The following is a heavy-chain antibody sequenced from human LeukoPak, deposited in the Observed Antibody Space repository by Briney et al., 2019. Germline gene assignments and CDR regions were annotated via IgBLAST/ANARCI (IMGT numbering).Heavy chain of an antibody. CDR1: GGSISSSSYY. Sequence: PSETLSLTCTVSGGSISSSSYYWGWIRQPPGKGLEWIGSIYYSGSTYYNPSLKSRVTISVDTSKNQFSLKLSSVTAADTAVYYCARLIRVAVSDYWGQGTLVTVSS. D-gene: IGHD2-15*01. J-gene: IGHJ4*02. CDR2: IYYSGST. CDR3: ARLIRVAVSDY. V-gene: IGHV4-39*01.